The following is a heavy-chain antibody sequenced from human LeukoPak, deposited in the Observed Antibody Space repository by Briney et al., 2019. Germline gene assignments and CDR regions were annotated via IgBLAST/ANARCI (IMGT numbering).Heavy chain of an antibody. D-gene: IGHD3-10*01. CDR2: IYTSGST. CDR3: ARDGRYYYGSGSPNWFDP. Sequence: SETLSLTCTVSGGSLNIYYWSWLRQPAGKGLEWIGRIYTSGSTNYNPSLTSRVTMSVDTSKNQFSLKLSSVTAADTAVYYCARDGRYYYGSGSPNWFDPWGQGTLVTVSS. CDR1: GGSLNIYY. J-gene: IGHJ5*02. V-gene: IGHV4-4*07.